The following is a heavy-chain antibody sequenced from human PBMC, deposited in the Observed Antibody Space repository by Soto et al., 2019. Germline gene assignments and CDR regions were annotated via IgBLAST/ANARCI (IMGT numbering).Heavy chain of an antibody. D-gene: IGHD3-10*01. J-gene: IGHJ6*02. CDR2: IYPGDSDT. CDR3: ARGLYYYGSGQNSRIYYGMDV. V-gene: IGHV5-51*01. CDR1: GYSFTSYW. Sequence: EVQLVQSGAEVKKPGESLKISCKGSGYSFTSYWISWVRQMPGKGLEWMGIIYPGDSDTRYSPSFQGQVTISADKSIXXAXLQXSSLKASDTAMYYCARGLYYYGSGQNSRIYYGMDVWGQGTTVTVSS.